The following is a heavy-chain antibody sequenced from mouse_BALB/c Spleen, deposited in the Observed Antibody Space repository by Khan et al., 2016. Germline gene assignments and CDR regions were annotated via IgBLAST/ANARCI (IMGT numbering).Heavy chain of an antibody. Sequence: QVQLKQSGAELMKPGASVKISCKTTGYTFSSYWIEWVKQRPGHGLEWIGEILPGSDDTNYNEKFKGKATFTADTSSKTAYMQVNSLTSEDSAVSYCARGINTATFDYWGQGTTLTVSS. CDR2: ILPGSDDT. CDR3: ARGINTATFDY. CDR1: GYTFSSYW. J-gene: IGHJ2*01. V-gene: IGHV1-9*01. D-gene: IGHD1-2*01.